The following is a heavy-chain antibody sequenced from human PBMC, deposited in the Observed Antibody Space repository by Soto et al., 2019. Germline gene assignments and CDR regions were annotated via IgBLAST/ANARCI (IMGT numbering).Heavy chain of an antibody. V-gene: IGHV6-1*01. Sequence: SQTISLTCAISGDSVSSKSAAWNWIRQSPSRGLEWLGRTYYRSKWSTDDAVAVKSRITINPDTSKNQFSLQLNSVTPEDTAVDDCTRALSGSYDSWGQGTLVTV. CDR1: GDSVSSKSAA. D-gene: IGHD1-26*01. CDR2: TYYRSKWST. CDR3: TRALSGSYDS. J-gene: IGHJ5*01.